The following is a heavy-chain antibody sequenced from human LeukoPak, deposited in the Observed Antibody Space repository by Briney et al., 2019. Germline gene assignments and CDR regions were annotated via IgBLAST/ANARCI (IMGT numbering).Heavy chain of an antibody. CDR3: ARWSSHVDY. V-gene: IGHV3-66*01. CDR2: TLGGGRT. J-gene: IGHJ4*02. Sequence: RGSLRLSCAASGFTVSTNSMSWVRQAPGKGLEWVSVTLGGGRTHYADSVKGRFTISSDNSMNTLFLQMNSLRAEDTAVYYCARWSSHVDYWGQGTLVTVSS. D-gene: IGHD2-15*01. CDR1: GFTVSTNS.